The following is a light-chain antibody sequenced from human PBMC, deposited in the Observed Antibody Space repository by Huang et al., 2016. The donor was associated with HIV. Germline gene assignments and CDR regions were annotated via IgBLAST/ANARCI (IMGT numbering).Light chain of an antibody. CDR1: QTITTY. CDR3: QQSYSSLLS. Sequence: DIQMTQSPSSLSASVGDRVIMTCRASQTITTYLNWYQQRPGKAPKLLSYAASSLQIVVPSRFSGSGSGTDFTLTISSLQPEDFATYYCQQSYSSLLSFGGGTKVAIK. V-gene: IGKV1-39*01. CDR2: AAS. J-gene: IGKJ4*01.